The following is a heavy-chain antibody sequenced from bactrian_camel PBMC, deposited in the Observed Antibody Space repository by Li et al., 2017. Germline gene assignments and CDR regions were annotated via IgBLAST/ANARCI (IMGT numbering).Heavy chain of an antibody. CDR1: GYIGNKYC. V-gene: IGHV3S53*01. CDR3: VADPSVFPVCVIGVMRTDY. J-gene: IGHJ4*01. CDR2: IDRDGIT. Sequence: QVQLVESGGGSVQAGGSLRLSCAAPGYIGNKYCMGWFRQAPGKQREGVAGIDRDGITTYADSVKGRFTISQDNAKNTLYLQMNSLKPEDTALYYCVADPSVFPVCVIGVMRTDYRGQGTQVTVSS.